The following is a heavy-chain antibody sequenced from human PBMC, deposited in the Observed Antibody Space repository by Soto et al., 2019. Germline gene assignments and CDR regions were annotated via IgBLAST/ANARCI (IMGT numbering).Heavy chain of an antibody. J-gene: IGHJ6*02. Sequence: ASVKVSCKASGYTFTGYYLHWVRQAPGQGLEWMGWINPSSGGANIAQKFQGWVTMTRDTSIDTAYKELTRLRSGDTAVYYCARDAAMGDYYHYGMDVWGQGTPVTVSS. D-gene: IGHD5-18*01. CDR3: ARDAAMGDYYHYGMDV. V-gene: IGHV1-2*04. CDR2: INPSSGGA. CDR1: GYTFTGYY.